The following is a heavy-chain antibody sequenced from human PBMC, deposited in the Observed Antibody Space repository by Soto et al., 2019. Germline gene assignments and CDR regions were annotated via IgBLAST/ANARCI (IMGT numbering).Heavy chain of an antibody. CDR2: ISAGGGGT. CDR3: AKGGYGSGILDY. D-gene: IGHD3-10*01. CDR1: GFTFTTYA. Sequence: HPGGSLRLSCAASGFTFTTYAMSWVRQAPGKGLEWVSTISAGGGGTYYTDSVKGRFTISRDNSKNTVYLQMNSVRAEDTAVYYCAKGGYGSGILDYWGQGTLVTVSS. J-gene: IGHJ4*02. V-gene: IGHV3-23*01.